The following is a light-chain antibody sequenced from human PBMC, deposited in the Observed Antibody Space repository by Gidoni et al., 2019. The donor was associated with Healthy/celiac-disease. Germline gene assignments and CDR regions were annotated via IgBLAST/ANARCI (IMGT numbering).Light chain of an antibody. CDR3: QSYDSSLSGFYV. J-gene: IGLJ1*01. CDR1: SSNIGAGYD. V-gene: IGLV1-40*01. CDR2: GNS. Sequence: QSVLTPPPSVSGAPGQRVTISCTGSSSNIGAGYDLHWYQQLPGTAPKLLIYGNSNRPSGVPDRFSGSKSGTSASLASTGLQAEDEADYYCQSYDSSLSGFYVFGTGTKVTVL.